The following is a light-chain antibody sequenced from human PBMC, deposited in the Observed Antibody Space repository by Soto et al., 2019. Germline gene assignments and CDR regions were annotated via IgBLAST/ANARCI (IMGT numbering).Light chain of an antibody. CDR2: GAS. CDR1: QSVSSY. V-gene: IGKV3-20*01. J-gene: IGKJ5*01. Sequence: EIVLTQSPATLSLSPGERATLSCRASQSVSSYLAWYQQKRGQAPRLLIYGASNRATGIPDRFSGSGSGTDFTLTISRLEPEDFAVYYCQQYGSSPVTFGQGTRLEIK. CDR3: QQYGSSPVT.